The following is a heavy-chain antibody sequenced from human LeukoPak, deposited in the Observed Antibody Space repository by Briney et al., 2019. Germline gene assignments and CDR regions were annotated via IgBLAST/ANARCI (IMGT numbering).Heavy chain of an antibody. V-gene: IGHV3-74*01. CDR3: ARSPRFSIGATGTFDY. CDR2: VKYDGSTT. D-gene: IGHD6-13*01. Sequence: GGSLRLSCAASGFTFSAYWMHWVRQAPGKGLVWVSRVKYDGSTTTYADSVKGRFTISRDSANNTLYLQMNSLRAEDTAVYYCARSPRFSIGATGTFDYWGQGALVTVSS. CDR1: GFTFSAYW. J-gene: IGHJ4*02.